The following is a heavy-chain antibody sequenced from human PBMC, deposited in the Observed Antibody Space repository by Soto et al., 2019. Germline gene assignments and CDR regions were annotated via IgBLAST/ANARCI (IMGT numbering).Heavy chain of an antibody. V-gene: IGHV4-38-2*01. Sequence: QVQLVESGGGLVKPGGSLRLSCAASGFTFSDYYMSWIRQAPGKGLEWIGSIYYSGSTYYNPSLKSRVTISVDTSKNQFSLKLSSVTAADTAVYYCARLRFLEWLGPHPPRFDPWGQGTLVTVSS. D-gene: IGHD3-3*01. CDR2: IYYSGST. CDR1: GFTFSDYY. J-gene: IGHJ5*02. CDR3: ARLRFLEWLGPHPPRFDP.